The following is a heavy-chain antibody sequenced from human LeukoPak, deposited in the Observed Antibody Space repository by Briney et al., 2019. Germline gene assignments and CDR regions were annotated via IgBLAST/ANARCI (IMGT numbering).Heavy chain of an antibody. CDR1: GFTFSSYA. CDR2: ISGSGGST. CDR3: AKEGNYYDSSGNFDY. Sequence: PGGSLRLFCAASGFTFSSYAMSWVRQAPGKGLEWVSAISGSGGSTYYADSVKGRFTISRDNSKNTLYLQMNSLRAEDTAVYYCAKEGNYYDSSGNFDYWGQGTLVTVSS. D-gene: IGHD3-22*01. J-gene: IGHJ4*02. V-gene: IGHV3-23*01.